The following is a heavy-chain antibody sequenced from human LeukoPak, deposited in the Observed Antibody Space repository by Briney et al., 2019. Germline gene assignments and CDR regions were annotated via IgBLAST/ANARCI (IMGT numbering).Heavy chain of an antibody. CDR1: GFTFSSYA. Sequence: GGSLRLSCAASGFTFSSYAMHWVRQAPGKGLEWVAVISYDGSNKYYADSVKGRFTISRDNSKNTLYLQMNSLRAEDTAVYYCASSKWLRLPSEVRGQGTLVTVSS. CDR2: ISYDGSNK. J-gene: IGHJ4*02. V-gene: IGHV3-30*04. CDR3: ASSKWLRLPSEV. D-gene: IGHD5-12*01.